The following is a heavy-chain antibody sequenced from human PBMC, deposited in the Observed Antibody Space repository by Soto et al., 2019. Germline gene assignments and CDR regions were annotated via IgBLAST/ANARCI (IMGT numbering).Heavy chain of an antibody. J-gene: IGHJ5*02. Sequence: GASVKVSCKASGGTFSSYAISWVRQAPGQGLEWMGGIIPIFGTANYAQKFQGRVTITADESTSTAYMELSSLRSEDTAVYYCARRRLGYCSGGSCYGNWFDPWGQGTLVTVYS. D-gene: IGHD2-15*01. CDR2: IIPIFGTA. CDR1: GGTFSSYA. V-gene: IGHV1-69*13. CDR3: ARRRLGYCSGGSCYGNWFDP.